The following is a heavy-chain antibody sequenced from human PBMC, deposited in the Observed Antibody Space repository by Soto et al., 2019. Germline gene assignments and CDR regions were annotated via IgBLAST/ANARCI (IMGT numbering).Heavy chain of an antibody. CDR2: FSGSGDST. CDR3: ARDAGELPVVTVGVFVF. D-gene: IGHD3-22*01. Sequence: GGSLRLSCAASGFTFSNYAMIWVRQAPGKGLEWVSAFSGSGDSTFYADSVKGRFTVSRDNSKKTLYLQLNSLRDEDTAVYYCARDAGELPVVTVGVFVFWGRGTLVTVSS. CDR1: GFTFSNYA. V-gene: IGHV3-23*01. J-gene: IGHJ4*02.